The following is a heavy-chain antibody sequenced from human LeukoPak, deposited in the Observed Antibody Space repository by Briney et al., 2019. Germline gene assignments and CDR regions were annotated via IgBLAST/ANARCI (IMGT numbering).Heavy chain of an antibody. CDR3: ARAHTPIVVVVATDY. CDR1: GFTFSSYS. J-gene: IGHJ4*02. D-gene: IGHD2-15*01. V-gene: IGHV3-21*01. Sequence: KTGGSLRLSCAASGFTFSSYSMNWVRQAPGKGLGWVSSISSSSSYIYYADSVKGRFTISRDNAKNSLYLQMNSLRAEDTAVYYCARAHTPIVVVVATDYWGQGTLVTVSS. CDR2: ISSSSSYI.